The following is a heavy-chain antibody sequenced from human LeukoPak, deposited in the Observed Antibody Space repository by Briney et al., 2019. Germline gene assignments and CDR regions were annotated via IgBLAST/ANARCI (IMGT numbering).Heavy chain of an antibody. V-gene: IGHV1-69*01. CDR2: IIPIFGAA. D-gene: IGHD2-2*01. CDR3: ARVWVDCSSTSCISTDAFDI. J-gene: IGHJ3*02. CDR1: GGTFSSYA. Sequence: VASVKVSCRASGGTFSSYAISWVRQAPGQGLGWMGGIIPIFGAANYAQKFQGRVTITADESTSTAYMELSSLRSEDTAVYYCARVWVDCSSTSCISTDAFDIWGQGTMVTVSS.